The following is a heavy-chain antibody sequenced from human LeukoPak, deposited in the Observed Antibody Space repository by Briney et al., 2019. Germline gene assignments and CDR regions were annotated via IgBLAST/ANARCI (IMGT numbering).Heavy chain of an antibody. D-gene: IGHD4-17*01. Sequence: SETLSLTCSVSGGSISSRSFSWGWIRQPPGKGLEWIGNIYYGGSTYYNPSLNSRVTISVDTSKDQLSPKLTSVTATDTAVYYCARYDTTVTITLDNWGQGTLVTVSS. V-gene: IGHV4-39*01. CDR3: ARYDTTVTITLDN. J-gene: IGHJ4*02. CDR2: IYYGGST. CDR1: GGSISSRSFS.